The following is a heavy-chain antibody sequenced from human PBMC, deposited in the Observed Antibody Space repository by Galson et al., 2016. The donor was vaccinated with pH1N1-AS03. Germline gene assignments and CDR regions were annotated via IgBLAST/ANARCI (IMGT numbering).Heavy chain of an antibody. Sequence: LTCSVSGISIGGDFWSWIRQSPGRGLEWIGHSLHNGNSIYNPSLKSRVTISVDTSTNEASLKLSSVTAADTAFYYCARFQTVGGKFDFWGQGAQVTVSS. CDR1: GISIGGDF. V-gene: IGHV4-59*01. CDR3: ARFQTVGGKFDF. D-gene: IGHD1-26*01. CDR2: SLHNGNS. J-gene: IGHJ4*02.